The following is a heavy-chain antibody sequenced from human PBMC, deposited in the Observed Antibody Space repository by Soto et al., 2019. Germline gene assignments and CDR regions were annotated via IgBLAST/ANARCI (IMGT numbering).Heavy chain of an antibody. V-gene: IGHV4-34*01. CDR2: INHSGST. J-gene: IGHJ4*02. D-gene: IGHD6-13*01. CDR3: ARSYGSSWYMTFDY. CDR1: GESFSGYY. Sequence: QVQLQQWGAGLLKPSETLSLTCAVYGESFSGYYWSWIGQPPGKGLEWIGEINHSGSTNYNPSLKSRVTISVDTSKNQFSLKLSSVTAADTAVYYCARSYGSSWYMTFDYWGQGTLVTVSS.